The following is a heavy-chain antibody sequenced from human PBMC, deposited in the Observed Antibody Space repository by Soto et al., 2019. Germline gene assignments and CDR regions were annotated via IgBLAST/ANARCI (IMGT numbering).Heavy chain of an antibody. Sequence: QLQLQEYGSGLVKPSQTLSLTCAVSGGSISSGGYSWSWIRQPPGKGLEWIGYIYHSGSTYYNPSLKSRVTKSEDRSKNQFSLKLRPVTAADTAVYYCARAIAAAHLYYYYYGMDVWGQGTTVTVSS. J-gene: IGHJ6*02. CDR1: GGSISSGGYS. D-gene: IGHD6-13*01. CDR2: IYHSGST. CDR3: ARAIAAAHLYYYYYGMDV. V-gene: IGHV4-30-2*01.